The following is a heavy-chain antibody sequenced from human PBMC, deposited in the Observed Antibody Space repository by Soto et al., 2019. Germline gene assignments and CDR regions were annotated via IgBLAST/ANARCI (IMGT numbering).Heavy chain of an antibody. D-gene: IGHD3-3*01. J-gene: IGHJ3*02. V-gene: IGHV1-2*02. Sequence: SVKVSCKASGYTFTGYYMHWVRQAPGQGLEWMGWINPNSGGTNYAQKFQGRVTMTRDTSISTAYMELSRLRSEDTAVYYCARDRFTIFGVAGTSSTADFDIWGQGKMV. CDR2: INPNSGGT. CDR3: ARDRFTIFGVAGTSSTADFDI. CDR1: GYTFTGYY.